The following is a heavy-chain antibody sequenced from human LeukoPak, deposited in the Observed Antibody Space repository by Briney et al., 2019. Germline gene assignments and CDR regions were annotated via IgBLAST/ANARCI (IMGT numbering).Heavy chain of an antibody. V-gene: IGHV3-7*01. J-gene: IGHJ4*01. CDR3: ARDGTAPGLYFDL. CDR1: GFTFSDYW. D-gene: IGHD6-13*01. Sequence: GSLRLSCAVSGFTFSDYWMNWVRQAPRKGLEWVASIRQDGGEKSYVDSVKGRFTISRDNTKNSLYLQMSSLRAEDTAVYYCARDGTAPGLYFDLWGQGTLVTVSS. CDR2: IRQDGGEK.